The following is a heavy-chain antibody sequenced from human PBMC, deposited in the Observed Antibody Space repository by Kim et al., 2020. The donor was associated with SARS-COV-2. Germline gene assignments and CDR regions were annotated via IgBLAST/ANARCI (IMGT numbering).Heavy chain of an antibody. J-gene: IGHJ4*02. Sequence: GGSLRLSCAASGFRFDYYARHWVRQAAGKGLEWVSFISFDAINKKYADSVKGRFTTFRDNSEKTLYLHMDSLTPDDTAIYYCARGTLGFCSGNSCQKALDYWGQGTLVTVSS. V-gene: IGHV3-30*04. CDR2: ISFDAINK. CDR1: GFRFDYYA. CDR3: ARGTLGFCSGNSCQKALDY. D-gene: IGHD2-2*01.